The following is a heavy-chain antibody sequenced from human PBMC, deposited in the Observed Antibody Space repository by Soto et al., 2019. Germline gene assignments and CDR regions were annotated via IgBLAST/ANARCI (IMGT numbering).Heavy chain of an antibody. Sequence: QLQLQESGPGLVKPSETLSLTCSVSGGSISSSRYYWAWIRQPPGKGLEWIGSIYNSGSTGYNSSLKSRVTISVDTSKNQISLKMSSVTAADTAVYHCARHERSGGDDFWSGNIWGQGTMVTVSS. CDR1: GGSISSSRYY. J-gene: IGHJ3*02. CDR3: ARHERSGGDDFWSGNI. V-gene: IGHV4-39*01. CDR2: IYNSGST. D-gene: IGHD3-3*01.